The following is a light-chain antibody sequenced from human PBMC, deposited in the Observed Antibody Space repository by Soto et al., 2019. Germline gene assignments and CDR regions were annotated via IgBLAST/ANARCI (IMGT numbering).Light chain of an antibody. CDR2: HTT. CDR3: MLTYSGPWV. J-gene: IGLJ3*02. Sequence: QAVVTQEPSLTVSPGGTVTLTCGSSTGAVTSGYYAYWLQQKPGQAPRALIYHTTNTLSWTPARFSASLLGGKAALTLSGAQPEDEALYYCMLTYSGPWVFGGGTKLTVL. CDR1: TGAVTSGYY. V-gene: IGLV7-46*01.